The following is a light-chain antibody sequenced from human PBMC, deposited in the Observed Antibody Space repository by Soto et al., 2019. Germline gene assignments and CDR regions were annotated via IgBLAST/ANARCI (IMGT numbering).Light chain of an antibody. J-gene: IGLJ1*01. CDR1: SSDVVGYNY. CDR2: DVS. CDR3: SSYTSSSTPYYV. V-gene: IGLV2-14*01. Sequence: QSALTQPASVSGSPGQSITISCTGTSSDVVGYNYVSWYQQHPGKAPKLMIYDVSYRPSGVSNRFSGSKSGDTASLTISGLQAEDEADYYCSSYTSSSTPYYVFGTGTKVTVL.